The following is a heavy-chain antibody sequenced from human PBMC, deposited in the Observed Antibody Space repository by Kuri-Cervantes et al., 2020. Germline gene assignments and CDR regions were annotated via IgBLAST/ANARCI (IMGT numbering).Heavy chain of an antibody. CDR3: ARDRCRQGFWSGYWFSDNNWFDP. Sequence: ASVKVSCKASGYTFTSYGISWVRQAPGQGLEWMGWISAYNGNTNYAQKLRGRVTMTTDTSTSTAYMELRSLRSDDTAVYYCARDRCRQGFWSGYWFSDNNWFDPWGQGTLVTVSS. CDR2: ISAYNGNT. V-gene: IGHV1-18*01. D-gene: IGHD3-3*01. CDR1: GYTFTSYG. J-gene: IGHJ5*02.